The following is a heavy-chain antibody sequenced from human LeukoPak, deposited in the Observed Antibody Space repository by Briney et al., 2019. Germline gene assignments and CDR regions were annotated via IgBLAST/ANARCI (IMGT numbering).Heavy chain of an antibody. CDR3: TRDREHGTQDS. CDR2: IYYRANT. J-gene: IGHJ4*02. Sequence: SETLSLTCTVSGGSFTEYYWGWVRQPPGKGREWIGSIYYRANTFHTPSLRTPVSISIATSQGRFSLNLNSVTAAATAVYFCTRDREHGTQDSWGQGTLVTVS. D-gene: IGHD1-26*01. V-gene: IGHV4-39*07. CDR1: GGSFTEYY.